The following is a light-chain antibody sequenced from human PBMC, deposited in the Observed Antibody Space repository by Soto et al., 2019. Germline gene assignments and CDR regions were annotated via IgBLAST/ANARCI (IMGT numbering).Light chain of an antibody. V-gene: IGLV1-40*01. Sequence: QAVVTQPPSVSGAPGQRVTISCTGSSSNIGAGYDVHWYQQLPGTAPKLLIYGNSNRPSGVPDRFSGSKSGTSASLAITGLQAEDEADYARQSYDSSLSGVVFGGGTKLTVL. J-gene: IGLJ2*01. CDR1: SSNIGAGYD. CDR3: QSYDSSLSGVV. CDR2: GNS.